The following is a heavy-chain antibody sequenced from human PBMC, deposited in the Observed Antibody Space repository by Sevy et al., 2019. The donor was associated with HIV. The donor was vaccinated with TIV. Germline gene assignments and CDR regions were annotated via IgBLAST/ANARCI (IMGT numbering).Heavy chain of an antibody. V-gene: IGHV3-33*01. J-gene: IGHJ4*02. CDR1: GFTFGTYG. CDR2: IWYDGSNK. CDR3: ARGSLYSSGWSESLDY. Sequence: GGSLRLSCVASGFTFGTYGMDWVRQAPGKGLEWVAVIWYDGSNKYYGDSVKGRFTISRDISKNTLYLQMNSLRAEDTAVYYCARGSLYSSGWSESLDYWGQGTLVTVSS. D-gene: IGHD6-19*01.